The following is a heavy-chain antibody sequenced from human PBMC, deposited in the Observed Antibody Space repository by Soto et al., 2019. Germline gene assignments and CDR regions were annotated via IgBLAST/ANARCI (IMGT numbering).Heavy chain of an antibody. CDR2: IIANGGT. J-gene: IGHJ4*02. V-gene: IGHV3-23*01. Sequence: GGSLRLSCAASGFTFNHYAMSWVRQAPGKGLEWVSIIIANGGTFYADSVKGRFTISRDNSKSTVYLQMSSLRVEDTAIYYCAKDYTVAADPSSVILFDYWGQGALVTVSS. CDR1: GFTFNHYA. D-gene: IGHD2-15*01. CDR3: AKDYTVAADPSSVILFDY.